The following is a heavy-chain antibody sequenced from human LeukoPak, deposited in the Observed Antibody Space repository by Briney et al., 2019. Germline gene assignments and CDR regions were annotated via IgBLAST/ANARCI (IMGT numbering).Heavy chain of an antibody. CDR3: TRDQTPYY. V-gene: IGHV3-49*04. CDR2: IRSQIYGGTP. Sequence: GSLRLSCTASGFTFGDYAMTWVRQAPGKGLEWVGFIRSQIYGGTPEYAASVKGRFTISRDDSEGVAYLQMNSLKTEDTAVYYCTRDQTPYYWGQGTLVTVSS. CDR1: GFTFGDYA. J-gene: IGHJ4*02.